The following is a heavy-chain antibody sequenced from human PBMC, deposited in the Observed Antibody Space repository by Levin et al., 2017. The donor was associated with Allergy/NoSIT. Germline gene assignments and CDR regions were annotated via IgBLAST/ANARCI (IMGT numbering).Heavy chain of an antibody. CDR1: GFSVSDSY. J-gene: IGHJ4*02. V-gene: IGHV3-53*01. CDR3: ARDRGSNGWYLFDS. D-gene: IGHD6-19*01. CDR2: LYSDTKT. Sequence: GESLKISCSASGFSVSDSYMSWVRQAPGKGLEWVSLLYSDTKTYYAESVKGRFTISRDNSKSTVYLQMTSLRAEDTAVYYCARDRGSNGWYLFDSWGQGTLVTVSS.